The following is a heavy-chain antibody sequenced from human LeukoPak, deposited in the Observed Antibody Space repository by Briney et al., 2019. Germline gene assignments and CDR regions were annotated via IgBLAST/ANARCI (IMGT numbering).Heavy chain of an antibody. V-gene: IGHV1-69*01. CDR2: IIPIFGTA. CDR3: ARGIGYGDYPHYYGMDV. J-gene: IGHJ6*02. Sequence: GSSVKVSCKASGGTFSSYAISWVRQAPGQGLEWMGGIIPIFGTANYAQKFQGRVTITADESTSTAYMELSSLRSEDTAVYYCARGIGYGDYPHYYGMDVWGQGTTVTVSS. CDR1: GGTFSSYA. D-gene: IGHD4-17*01.